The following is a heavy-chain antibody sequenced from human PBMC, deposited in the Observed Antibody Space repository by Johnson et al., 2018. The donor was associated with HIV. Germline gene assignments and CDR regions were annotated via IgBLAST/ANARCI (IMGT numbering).Heavy chain of an antibody. CDR1: GFTFSSYA. V-gene: IGHV3-20*04. Sequence: VRLVESGGTLVQPGGSLRLSCAASGFTFSSYAMSWVRQAPGKGLEWVSGINWNGGRTGYADSVKGRFTISRDNAKNSLYLQMNSLRVEDTAVYYCASADVFDIWGQGTVVTVSS. CDR3: ASADVFDI. CDR2: INWNGGRT. J-gene: IGHJ3*02.